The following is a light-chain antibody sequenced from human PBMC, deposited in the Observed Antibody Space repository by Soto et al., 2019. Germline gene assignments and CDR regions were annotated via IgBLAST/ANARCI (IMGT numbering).Light chain of an antibody. Sequence: DIVMTQSPDSLAVSLGERATINCKSSQNLLYSSNNKNYFAWYQQRPGQPPKLFIYWASTRESGVPDRFSGSGSGTDFTLTISSLQAEDVAVYYCQQYYGFPLTFGGGTKVEVK. CDR1: QNLLYSSNNKNY. V-gene: IGKV4-1*01. CDR2: WAS. CDR3: QQYYGFPLT. J-gene: IGKJ4*01.